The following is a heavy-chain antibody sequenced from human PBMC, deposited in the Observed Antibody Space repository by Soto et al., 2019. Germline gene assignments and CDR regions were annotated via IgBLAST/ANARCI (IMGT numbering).Heavy chain of an antibody. V-gene: IGHV3-23*01. CDR3: AKEASVPSFGEFWFFDL. J-gene: IGHJ2*01. Sequence: EVQLLESGGGLVQPGGSLRLSCDGSGFTFPNYGMTWVRQAPGQGLEGVSSVSGDGFTAYYADSVKGRFTISRDNPKNTVYVQMNSLRAEDTAVYYCAKEASVPSFGEFWFFDLWGRGTPVTVSS. CDR2: VSGDGFTA. D-gene: IGHD3-10*01. CDR1: GFTFPNYG.